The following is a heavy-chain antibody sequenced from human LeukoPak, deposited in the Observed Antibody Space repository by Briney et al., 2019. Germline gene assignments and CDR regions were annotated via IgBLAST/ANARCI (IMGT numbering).Heavy chain of an antibody. J-gene: IGHJ4*02. V-gene: IGHV4-38-2*02. CDR2: IYSSGST. D-gene: IGHD3-22*01. CDR3: ARTPIYYFDNSGYYN. Sequence: PSETLSLTCTVSGYSISTGYFWGWIRQTPGKGLEWIGLIYSSGSTSYNPSLKSRGTMSVDTSKKQFSLRLSSVTAADTAVYYCARTPIYYFDNSGYYNWGQGTLVTVSS. CDR1: GYSISTGYF.